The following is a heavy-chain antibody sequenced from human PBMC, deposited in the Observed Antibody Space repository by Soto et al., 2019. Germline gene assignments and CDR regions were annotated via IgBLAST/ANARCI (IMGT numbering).Heavy chain of an antibody. Sequence: QVQLVQSGAEVKKPGASVKVSCKASGYTFTGYYMHWVRQAPGQGLEWMGWINPNSGGTNYAQKFQGWVTMTRDTYISTAYMELSRLRSDDTAVYYCARDEGVTIFGVVAYYYSGMDVWGQGTTVTVSS. J-gene: IGHJ6*02. CDR1: GYTFTGYY. V-gene: IGHV1-2*04. D-gene: IGHD3-3*01. CDR3: ARDEGVTIFGVVAYYYSGMDV. CDR2: INPNSGGT.